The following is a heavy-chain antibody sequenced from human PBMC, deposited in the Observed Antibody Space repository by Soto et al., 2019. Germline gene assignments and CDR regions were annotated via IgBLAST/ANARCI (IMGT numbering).Heavy chain of an antibody. CDR3: AIPRDF. J-gene: IGHJ4*02. CDR1: GFTFSSYW. CDR2: INQDGREK. V-gene: IGHV3-7*01. Sequence: PGGSLRLSCAASGFTFSSYWMNWVRQAPGKGLEWVASINQDGREKIYVDSVKGRLTISRDNAKNSLYLQMNSLRAEDTAVYYCAIPRDFWGQGTLVTVSS.